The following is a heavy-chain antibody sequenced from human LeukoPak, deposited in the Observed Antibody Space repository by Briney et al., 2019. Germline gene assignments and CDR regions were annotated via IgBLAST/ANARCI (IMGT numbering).Heavy chain of an antibody. J-gene: IGHJ6*03. Sequence: ASVKVSCKASGYSFTSYYMHWGRQAPGQGLEWRGITNPSGGSTSYAQKFQGRVTMTRDMSTSTVYMQLSSVRSEDTAVYYCAGGGAPMVRGVISYMDVWGKGTTVTVSS. CDR2: TNPSGGST. V-gene: IGHV1-46*01. CDR3: AGGGAPMVRGVISYMDV. CDR1: GYSFTSYY. D-gene: IGHD3-10*01.